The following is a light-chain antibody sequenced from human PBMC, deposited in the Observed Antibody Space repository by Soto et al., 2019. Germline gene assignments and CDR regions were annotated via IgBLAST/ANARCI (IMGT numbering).Light chain of an antibody. Sequence: ENVLTQSPGTLSLSPLERATLSCMASQSVRNDYLAWYQQRPGQAPRLLISGASSRATGIPDRFSGSGSGTDFTLTISRLEPEDFAVYFCQQSGSSPWTFGHGTKVDIK. J-gene: IGKJ1*01. CDR1: QSVRNDY. CDR3: QQSGSSPWT. CDR2: GAS. V-gene: IGKV3-20*01.